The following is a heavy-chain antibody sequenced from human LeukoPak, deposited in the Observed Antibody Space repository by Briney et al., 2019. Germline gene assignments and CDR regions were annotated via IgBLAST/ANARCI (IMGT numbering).Heavy chain of an antibody. J-gene: IGHJ4*02. Sequence: PSGTLSLTCAVSGGSVTSTNWWTWVRQPPGKGLEWIGEVHLDGRTNYNPSLTGRLTMSVDLYENHISLKLTSVTAADTAVYYCAREGGFYHPLDYSGQGTLVTVSS. CDR2: VHLDGRT. CDR1: GGSVTSTNW. D-gene: IGHD1-14*01. V-gene: IGHV4-4*02. CDR3: AREGGFYHPLDY.